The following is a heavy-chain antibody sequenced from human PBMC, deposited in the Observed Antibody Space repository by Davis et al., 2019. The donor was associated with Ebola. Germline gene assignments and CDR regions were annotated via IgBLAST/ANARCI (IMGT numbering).Heavy chain of an antibody. CDR3: AREGYCSSTSCHYMDV. CDR1: GYTFTGYY. J-gene: IGHJ6*03. Sequence: SVKVSCKASGYTFTGYYMHWVRQAPGQGLEWMGGIIPIFGTANYAQKFQGRVTITADESTSTAYVELSSLRSEDTAVYYCAREGYCSSTSCHYMDVWGKGTTVTVSS. D-gene: IGHD2-2*01. V-gene: IGHV1-69*13. CDR2: IIPIFGTA.